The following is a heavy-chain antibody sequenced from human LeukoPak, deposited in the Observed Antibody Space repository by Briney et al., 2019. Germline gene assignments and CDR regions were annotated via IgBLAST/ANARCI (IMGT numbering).Heavy chain of an antibody. Sequence: PGGSLRLSCAASGFSFSSYVIHWVRQAPGTGLEWVAVIWYDGSNKYYAESVKGRFIISRDNSKNIVYLQMNSLRTDDTAVYFCARDMECSGTTCYSGGVDVWGQGTTVTVSS. D-gene: IGHD2-2*01. V-gene: IGHV3-33*01. CDR2: IWYDGSNK. CDR1: GFSFSSYV. J-gene: IGHJ6*02. CDR3: ARDMECSGTTCYSGGVDV.